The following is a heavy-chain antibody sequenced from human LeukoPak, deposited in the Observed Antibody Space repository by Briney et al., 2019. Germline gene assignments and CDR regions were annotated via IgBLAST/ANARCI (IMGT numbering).Heavy chain of an antibody. V-gene: IGHV3-15*01. CDR1: GFTFSNVW. J-gene: IGHJ4*02. CDR3: AYYDSSGYYYPRDFDY. CDR2: IKSKTDGGTT. D-gene: IGHD3-22*01. Sequence: GGSLRLSCAASGFTFSNVWMTWVRQAPGKGLEWVGRIKSKTDGGTTDYAAPVKGRFTISRDDSKNTLYLQMNSLKTEDTAVYYCAYYDSSGYYYPRDFDYWGQGTLVTVSS.